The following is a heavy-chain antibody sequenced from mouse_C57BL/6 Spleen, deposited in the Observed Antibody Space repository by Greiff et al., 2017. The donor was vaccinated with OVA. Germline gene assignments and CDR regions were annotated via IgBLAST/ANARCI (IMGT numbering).Heavy chain of an antibody. V-gene: IGHV5-6*01. D-gene: IGHD2-4*01. CDR3: AREDLNDYVLYAMDY. J-gene: IGHJ4*01. CDR1: GFTFSSYG. Sequence: EVMLVESGGDLVKPGGSLKLSCAASGFTFSSYGMSWVRQTPDKRLEWVATISSGGSYTYYPDSVKGRFTISRDNAKNTLYLQMSSLKSEDTAMYYFAREDLNDYVLYAMDYWGQGTSVTVSS. CDR2: ISSGGSYT.